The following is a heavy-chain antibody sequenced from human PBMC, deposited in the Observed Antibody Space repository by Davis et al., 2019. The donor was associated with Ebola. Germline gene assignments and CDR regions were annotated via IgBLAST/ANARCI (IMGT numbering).Heavy chain of an antibody. CDR3: SRDLKQPPPSYYYGMDV. CDR2: IRSKAYGGKT. J-gene: IGHJ6*02. CDR1: GLTFGDYA. Sequence: PGGSLRLSCTASGLTFGDYAMNWVRRAPGKGLEWVGFIRSKAYGGKTGYAASVKGRFTISRDDSKSIAYLQMNSLKTEDTAVYYCSRDLKQPPPSYYYGMDVWGQGTTVTVSS. V-gene: IGHV3-49*04. D-gene: IGHD6-13*01.